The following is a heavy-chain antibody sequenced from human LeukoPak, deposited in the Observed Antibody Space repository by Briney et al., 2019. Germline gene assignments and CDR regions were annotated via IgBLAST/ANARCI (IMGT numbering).Heavy chain of an antibody. V-gene: IGHV3-30*02. CDR2: IRHDESKT. Sequence: GGSLRLSCAASGLIFSSYGMHWVRQAPGEGLEWVAYIRHDESKTFYADSVKGRFTISRDNSKNTLYLQMHSLRAEDTALYYCAKPVIPSAYQGTYYMDVWGKGATVTVSS. CDR3: AKPVIPSAYQGTYYMDV. D-gene: IGHD3-16*01. J-gene: IGHJ6*03. CDR1: GLIFSSYG.